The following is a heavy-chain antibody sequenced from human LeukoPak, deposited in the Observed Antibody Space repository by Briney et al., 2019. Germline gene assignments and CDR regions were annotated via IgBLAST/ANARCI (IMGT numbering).Heavy chain of an antibody. CDR2: IYYSGST. Sequence: SETLSLTCTVSGGSISSSSYYWGWIRQPPGKGLEWIGSIYYSGSTYYNPSLKSRVTISVDTSKNQFSLKLSSVTAADTAVYYCARVQDYGDYVGNNWFDPWGQGTLVTVSS. V-gene: IGHV4-39*07. J-gene: IGHJ5*02. D-gene: IGHD4-17*01. CDR1: GGSISSSSYY. CDR3: ARVQDYGDYVGNNWFDP.